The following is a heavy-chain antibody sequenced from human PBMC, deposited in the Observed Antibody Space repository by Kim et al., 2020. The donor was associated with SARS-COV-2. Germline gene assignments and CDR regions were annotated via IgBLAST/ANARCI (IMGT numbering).Heavy chain of an antibody. D-gene: IGHD3-22*01. J-gene: IGHJ4*02. V-gene: IGHV3-7*01. CDR1: GFTFSSYW. CDR3: ARVWDYDDSSGYDY. CDR2: ITKDGSEK. Sequence: GGSLRLFCAASGFTFSSYWMSWVRQAPGKGLEWVANITKDGSEKYYVDSVKGRFTISRDNAKNSLYLQMNSLRAEDTAVYYCARVWDYDDSSGYDYGGKGTLVTVST.